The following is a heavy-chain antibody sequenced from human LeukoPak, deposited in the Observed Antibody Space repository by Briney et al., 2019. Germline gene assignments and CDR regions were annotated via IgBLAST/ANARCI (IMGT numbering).Heavy chain of an antibody. J-gene: IGHJ6*03. CDR3: AAAPSLYYYMDV. Sequence: PSETLSLTCTVSGGSISSGGYYWSWIRQHPWKGLEWIGYIYYSGSTYYNPSLKSRVTISVDTSKNQFSLKLSSVTAADTAVYYCAAAPSLYYYMDVWGKGTTVTVSS. CDR1: GGSISSGGYY. V-gene: IGHV4-31*03. D-gene: IGHD6-13*01. CDR2: IYYSGST.